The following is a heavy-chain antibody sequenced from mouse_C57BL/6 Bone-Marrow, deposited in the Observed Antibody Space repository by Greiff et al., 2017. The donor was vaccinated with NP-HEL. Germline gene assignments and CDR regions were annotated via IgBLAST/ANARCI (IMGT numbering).Heavy chain of an antibody. J-gene: IGHJ2*01. CDR3: ARWLLLFDY. CDR1: GYTFTSYW. V-gene: IGHV1-50*01. Sequence: QVQLQQPGAELVKPGASVKLSCKASGYTFTSYWMQWVKQRPGQGLEWIGEIDPSDSYTNYNQKFKGKATLTVDTSSSTAYMQLSSLTSEDSAVYYSARWLLLFDYWGQGTTLTVSS. CDR2: IDPSDSYT. D-gene: IGHD2-3*01.